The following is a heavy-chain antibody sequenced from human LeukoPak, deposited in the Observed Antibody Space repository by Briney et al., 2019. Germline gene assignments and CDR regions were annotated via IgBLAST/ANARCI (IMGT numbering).Heavy chain of an antibody. CDR1: GYTFTSYY. Sequence: ASVKVSCKASGYTFTSYYMHWVRQAPGQGLEWMGIINPSGGSTSYAQKFQGRVTMTRDTSTSTVYMELSSLRSEDTAVYYCARVQGYKRGVHAFDIWGQGTMVTVSS. V-gene: IGHV1-46*01. CDR2: INPSGGST. J-gene: IGHJ3*02. CDR3: ARVQGYKRGVHAFDI. D-gene: IGHD5-24*01.